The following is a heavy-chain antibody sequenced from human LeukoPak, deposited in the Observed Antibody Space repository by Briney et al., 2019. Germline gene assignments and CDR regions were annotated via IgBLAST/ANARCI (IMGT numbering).Heavy chain of an antibody. CDR3: ARGALRRDDFWSGTNFDL. V-gene: IGHV1-18*01. CDR2: ISPSNGNT. J-gene: IGHJ2*01. CDR1: GYTYITHG. D-gene: IGHD3-3*01. Sequence: GASVKVSCKGYGYTYITHGISWVRQAPGQGLEWMAWISPSNGNTKLAEKVHGRVTVTTDTSTSTAYMELRRLTSDDTAIYYCARGALRRDDFWSGTNFDLSGRGTLVIVSS.